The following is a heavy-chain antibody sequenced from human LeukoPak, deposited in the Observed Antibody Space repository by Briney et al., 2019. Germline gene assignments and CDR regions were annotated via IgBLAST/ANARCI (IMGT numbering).Heavy chain of an antibody. D-gene: IGHD3-22*01. CDR3: AREDSSGYYYDY. Sequence: GGSLRLSCAVSGFIVNTYYMSWVRQAPGKGLEWVSIIYSDGSTYYADSVKGRFTISRDTSKNTLFLQMNSPRAEDTAVYYCAREDSSGYYYDYWGQGTLVTVSS. J-gene: IGHJ4*02. V-gene: IGHV3-53*01. CDR1: GFIVNTYY. CDR2: IYSDGST.